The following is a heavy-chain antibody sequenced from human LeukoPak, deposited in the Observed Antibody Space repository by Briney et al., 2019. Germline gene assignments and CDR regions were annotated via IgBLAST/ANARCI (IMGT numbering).Heavy chain of an antibody. J-gene: IGHJ4*02. CDR1: GFTFSSYG. CDR2: ISGSGGST. CDR3: AKEGMAMVRGAVVGAFDY. D-gene: IGHD3-10*01. V-gene: IGHV3-23*01. Sequence: PGGSLRLSCAASGFTFSSYGMSWVRQAPGKGLEWVSAISGSGGSTYYADSVKGRFTISRDNSKNTLYLQMNSLRAEDTAVYYCAKEGMAMVRGAVVGAFDYWGQGTLVTVSS.